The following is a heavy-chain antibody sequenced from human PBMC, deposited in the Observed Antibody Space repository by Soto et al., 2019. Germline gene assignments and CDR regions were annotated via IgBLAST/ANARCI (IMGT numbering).Heavy chain of an antibody. Sequence: PSETLSLTCTVSGVSISSYYWSWIRQPPGKGLEWIGYIYYSGSTNYNPSLKSRVTISVDTSKNQFSLKLSSVTAADTAVYYCARQTVTYRRHMDVWGKGTTVTVSS. CDR3: ARQTVTYRRHMDV. CDR1: GVSISSYY. CDR2: IYYSGST. J-gene: IGHJ6*03. V-gene: IGHV4-59*08. D-gene: IGHD4-4*01.